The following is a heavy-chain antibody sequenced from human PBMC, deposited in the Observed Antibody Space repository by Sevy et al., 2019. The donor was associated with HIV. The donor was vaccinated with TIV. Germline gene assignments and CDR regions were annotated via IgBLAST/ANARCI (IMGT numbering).Heavy chain of an antibody. V-gene: IGHV1-69*13. Sequence: ASVKGSCKASGDTFSTYGLSWLRQAPGQGLEWMGGIIPIFGTPNYAQKFQGRATTTADESASIAYMEMSSLRSEDTALYYCAREGGVATTGDHDAFDIWGHGTLVTVSS. CDR3: AREGGVATTGDHDAFDI. J-gene: IGHJ3*02. CDR1: GDTFSTYG. D-gene: IGHD7-27*01. CDR2: IIPIFGTP.